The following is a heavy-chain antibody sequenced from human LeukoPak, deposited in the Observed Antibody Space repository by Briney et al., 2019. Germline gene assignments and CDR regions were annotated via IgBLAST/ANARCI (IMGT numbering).Heavy chain of an antibody. CDR3: ARGRRMIGSSSARRYYYYGMDV. CDR2: INPNSGGT. J-gene: IGHJ6*04. CDR1: GHTFTGYY. Sequence: ASVKVSCKASGHTFTGYYMHWVRQAPGQGLEWMGWINPNSGGTNYAQKFQGWVTMTRDTSISTAYMELSRLRSDDTAVYYCARGRRMIGSSSARRYYYYGMDVWGKGTTVTVSS. D-gene: IGHD2-15*01. V-gene: IGHV1-2*04.